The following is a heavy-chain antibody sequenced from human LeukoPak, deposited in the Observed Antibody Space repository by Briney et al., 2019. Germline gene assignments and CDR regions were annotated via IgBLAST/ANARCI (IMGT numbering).Heavy chain of an antibody. V-gene: IGHV4-38-2*02. J-gene: IGHJ6*03. CDR1: GYSISSGYY. CDR2: IYHSGST. Sequence: SETLSLTCTVSGYSISSGYYWGWIRQPPGKGLEWIGSIYHSGSTYYNPSLKSRVTMSVDTSKNQFSLKLSSLTAADTAVYYCARVTTHATRGVGRYYYMDVWGKGTTVIVSS. CDR3: ARVTTHATRGVGRYYYMDV. D-gene: IGHD3-10*01.